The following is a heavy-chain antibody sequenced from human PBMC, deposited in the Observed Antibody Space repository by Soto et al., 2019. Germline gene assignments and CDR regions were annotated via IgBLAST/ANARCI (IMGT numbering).Heavy chain of an antibody. CDR2: IYYSGST. CDR1: GGSISSFFYY. Sequence: PSETLSLTCTVSGGSISSFFYYWSWIRQHPGKGLEWIGYIYYSGSTYYNPSLKSRVTISVDTSKNQFSLKLSSVTAADTAVYYCARWDAAATGYYFDYWGQGTLVTVSS. CDR3: ARWDAAATGYYFDY. V-gene: IGHV4-31*03. J-gene: IGHJ4*02. D-gene: IGHD6-13*01.